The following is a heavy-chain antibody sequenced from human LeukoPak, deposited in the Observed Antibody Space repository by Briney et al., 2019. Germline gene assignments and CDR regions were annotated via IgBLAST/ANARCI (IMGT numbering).Heavy chain of an antibody. CDR3: AKGVGNHFDY. J-gene: IGHJ4*02. V-gene: IGHV3-30*02. CDR2: IRYDGSNK. CDR1: GFIFNSYA. D-gene: IGHD2-2*01. Sequence: PGGSLRLSCAASGFIFNSYAMHWVRQAPGKGLEWVAIIRYDGSNKYYADSVKGRFTISRDNSKNTLYLQTNSLRAEDTAVYYCAKGVGNHFDYWGQGTLVTVSS.